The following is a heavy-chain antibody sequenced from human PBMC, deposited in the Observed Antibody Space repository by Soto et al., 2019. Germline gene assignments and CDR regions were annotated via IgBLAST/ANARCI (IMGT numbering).Heavy chain of an antibody. V-gene: IGHV4-59*01. CDR2: IYYSGST. CDR1: GGSISSYY. CDR3: ASEATVFGGLWRPFDR. J-gene: IGHJ5*02. Sequence: ASETLSLTCTVSGGSISSYYWSWIRQPPGKGLEWIGYIYYSGSTNYNPSLKSRVTISVDTSKNQFSLKLSSVTAEDTAVYYCASEATVFGGLWRPFDRWGQGTLVTVYS. D-gene: IGHD3-3*01.